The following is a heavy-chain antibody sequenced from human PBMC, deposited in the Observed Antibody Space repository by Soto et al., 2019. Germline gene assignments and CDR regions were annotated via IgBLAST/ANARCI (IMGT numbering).Heavy chain of an antibody. CDR3: ARALWYSGRYRPFDF. CDR2: MDYSGST. CDR1: GASVSSGSYY. J-gene: IGHJ4*02. V-gene: IGHV4-61*01. D-gene: IGHD1-26*01. Sequence: SETLSLTCTVSGASVSSGSYYWSWIRQPPGKGLKWIGYMDYSGSTNYNPSLKSRVTISVDTSKNQFSLKLSSVTAADTAVYYCARALWYSGRYRPFDFWGQGTPVTVSS.